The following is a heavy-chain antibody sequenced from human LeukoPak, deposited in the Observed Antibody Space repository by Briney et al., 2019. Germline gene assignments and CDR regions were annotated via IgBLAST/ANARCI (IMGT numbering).Heavy chain of an antibody. CDR3: ARDPPQMRLVIERYFQH. J-gene: IGHJ1*01. Sequence: ASVRVSCKASGGTFSSYTISWVRQAPGQGLEWMGRIIPILGIANYAQKLQGRVTMTTDTSTSTAYMELRSLRSDDTAVYYCARDPPQMRLVIERYFQHWGQGTLVTVSS. V-gene: IGHV1-69*04. CDR1: GGTFSSYT. D-gene: IGHD2-21*01. CDR2: IIPILGIA.